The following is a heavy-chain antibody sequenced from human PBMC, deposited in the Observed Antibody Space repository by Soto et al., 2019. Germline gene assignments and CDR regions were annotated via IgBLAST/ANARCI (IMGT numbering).Heavy chain of an antibody. Sequence: SETLSLTCIVSGGSFSSSSYYWGWVRQPPGKGLEWIGNIHYNGNTKYNPSLKSRVTISVDTSKNQFSLKLSSVTAADTAVFYCARELFGRSVWFDPWGQGTLVTVSS. CDR3: ARELFGRSVWFDP. V-gene: IGHV4-61*01. J-gene: IGHJ5*02. CDR2: IHYNGNT. CDR1: GGSFSSSSYY. D-gene: IGHD3-10*01.